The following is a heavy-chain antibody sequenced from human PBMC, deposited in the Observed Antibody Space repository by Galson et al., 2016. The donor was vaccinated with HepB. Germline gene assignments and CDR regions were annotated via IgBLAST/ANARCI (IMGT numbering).Heavy chain of an antibody. D-gene: IGHD3-10*01. CDR3: ARSTPKYYYGSGGAFDI. V-gene: IGHV4-30-4*01. CDR1: GGSISSGDFY. Sequence: TLSLTCTVSGGSISSGDFYWSWIRQPPGKGLEWIGYISPGGNTYYNPSLNSRFIISVDTSKNQFSLKLTPVNAADTALYYCARSTPKYYYGSGGAFDIWGQGTLVTVTS. CDR2: ISPGGNT. J-gene: IGHJ3*02.